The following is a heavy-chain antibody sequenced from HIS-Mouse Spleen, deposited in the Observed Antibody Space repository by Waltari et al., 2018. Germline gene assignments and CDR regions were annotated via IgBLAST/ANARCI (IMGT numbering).Heavy chain of an antibody. J-gene: IGHJ4*02. D-gene: IGHD3-22*01. CDR2: IYYSGST. V-gene: IGHV4-59*01. CDR3: ARGQYYYDSSGYYYFDY. CDR1: GGSISSYY. Sequence: QVQLQESGPGLVKPSETLSLTCTVSGGSISSYYWSWIRQPPGKGLEWIGDIYYSGSTNSNPSLRSRVTISVDTSKNQFSLKLSSVTAADTAVYYCARGQYYYDSSGYYYFDYWGQGTLVTVSS.